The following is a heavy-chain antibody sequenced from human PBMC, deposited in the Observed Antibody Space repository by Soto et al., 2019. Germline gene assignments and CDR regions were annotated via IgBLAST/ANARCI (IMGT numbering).Heavy chain of an antibody. J-gene: IGHJ4*02. CDR3: ERQLWLGELLVDY. D-gene: IGHD3-10*01. CDR1: GFTVSSNY. V-gene: IGHV3-66*04. Sequence: EVQLVESGGGLVQPGGSLRLSCAASGFTVSSNYMSWVRQAPGKGLEWVSVIHSGGSTYYADSVKGRFTISRDNSKNTMYLQMNSMRDEETAVYYCERQLWLGELLVDYWGQGTLVTVSS. CDR2: IHSGGST.